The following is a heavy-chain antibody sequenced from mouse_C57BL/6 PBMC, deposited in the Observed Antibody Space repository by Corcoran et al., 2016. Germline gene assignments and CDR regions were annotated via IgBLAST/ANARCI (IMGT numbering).Heavy chain of an antibody. CDR2: IYPRDGST. Sequence: QVQLQPPGPELVKPGASVKLSCKASGYTFTSYDINWVKQRPGQGLEWIGWIYPRDGSTKYNEKFKGKATLTVDTSSSTAYMELHSLTSEDSAVYFCARGGVYYGSSHFDYWGQGTTLTVSS. J-gene: IGHJ2*01. CDR3: ARGGVYYGSSHFDY. D-gene: IGHD1-1*01. CDR1: GYTFTSYD. V-gene: IGHV1-85*01.